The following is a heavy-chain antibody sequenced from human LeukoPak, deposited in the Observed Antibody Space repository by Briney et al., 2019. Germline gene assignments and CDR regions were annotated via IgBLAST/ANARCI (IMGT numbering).Heavy chain of an antibody. CDR1: GFTFSSYW. D-gene: IGHD2/OR15-2a*01. V-gene: IGHV3-74*01. J-gene: IGHJ4*02. CDR3: ARGADTSDY. CDR2: INNDGSAT. Sequence: GGSLRLSCAASGFTFSSYWMHWVRQAPGKGLVWVSRINNDGSATTYADSVKGRFTISRDNAKNTLYLQMNSLRAEDTAVYYCARGADTSDYWGQGTLVTVSS.